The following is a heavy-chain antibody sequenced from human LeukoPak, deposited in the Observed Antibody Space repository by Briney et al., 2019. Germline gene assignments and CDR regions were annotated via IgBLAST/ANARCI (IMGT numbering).Heavy chain of an antibody. CDR3: ARDRHLYDSSGSPYYYYYYMDV. V-gene: IGHV3-21*01. Sequence: GGSLRLSCEASGFTFSTYAMYWVRQAPGRGLEWVSSISSSSSYIYYADSVKGRFTISRDNAKNSLYLQMNSLRAEDTAVYYCARDRHLYDSSGSPYYYYYYMDVWGKGTTVTVSS. D-gene: IGHD3-22*01. CDR2: ISSSSSYI. J-gene: IGHJ6*03. CDR1: GFTFSTYA.